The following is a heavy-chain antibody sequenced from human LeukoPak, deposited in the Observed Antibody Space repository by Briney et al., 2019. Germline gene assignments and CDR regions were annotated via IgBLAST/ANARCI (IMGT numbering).Heavy chain of an antibody. D-gene: IGHD2-2*01. V-gene: IGHV4-39*01. CDR2: IDYSGST. CDR3: ARQYCSSTSCYGVWYFDL. Sequence: SETLSLTCTVSGGSISSSSYYWGWIRQPPGKGPERIGSIDYSGSTYYNPSLKSRVTISVDTSKNQFSLKLSSVTAADTAVYYCARQYCSSTSCYGVWYFDLWGRGTLVTVSS. J-gene: IGHJ2*01. CDR1: GGSISSSSYY.